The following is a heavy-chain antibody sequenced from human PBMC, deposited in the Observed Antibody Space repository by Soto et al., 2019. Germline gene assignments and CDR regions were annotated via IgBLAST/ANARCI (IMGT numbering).Heavy chain of an antibody. CDR1: GYSFTSYW. V-gene: IGHV5-10-1*01. J-gene: IGHJ6*02. Sequence: GESLKISCKGSGYSFTSYWISWVRQMPGKGLEWMGRIDPSDSYTNYSPSFQGHVTISADKSISTAYLQWSSLKASGTAMYYCARLAGIAARPRPYRYYYYYYGMDVWGQGTTVTVSS. D-gene: IGHD6-6*01. CDR3: ARLAGIAARPRPYRYYYYYYGMDV. CDR2: IDPSDSYT.